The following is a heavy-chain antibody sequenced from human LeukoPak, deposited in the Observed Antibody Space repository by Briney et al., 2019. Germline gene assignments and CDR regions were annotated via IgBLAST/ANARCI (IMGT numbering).Heavy chain of an antibody. V-gene: IGHV3-53*01. J-gene: IGHJ4*02. CDR3: AKCLEVILFEVAY. CDR1: GFTVSSNY. Sequence: AGGSLRLSCAVSGFTVSSNYMSWVRQPPGKGLEWVSGIYTGGSTYSADPVKGRFTISRDNSKNTLYLQMNRLRAEDTAVYYCAKCLEVILFEVAYWGQPTLATASS. CDR2: IYTGGST. D-gene: IGHD2/OR15-2a*01.